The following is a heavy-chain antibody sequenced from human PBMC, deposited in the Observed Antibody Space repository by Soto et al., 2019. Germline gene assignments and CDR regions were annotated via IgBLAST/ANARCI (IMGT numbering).Heavy chain of an antibody. CDR1: GFTFSDYY. Sequence: GGSLRLSCAASGFTFSDYYMSWIRQAPGKGLEWVSYISSSSSYTNYADSVKGRFTISRDNAKNSLYLQMNSLRAEDTAVYYCAAGSGILVRGVPNDYWGQGTLVTVSS. CDR2: ISSSSSYT. D-gene: IGHD3-10*01. CDR3: AAGSGILVRGVPNDY. J-gene: IGHJ4*02. V-gene: IGHV3-11*06.